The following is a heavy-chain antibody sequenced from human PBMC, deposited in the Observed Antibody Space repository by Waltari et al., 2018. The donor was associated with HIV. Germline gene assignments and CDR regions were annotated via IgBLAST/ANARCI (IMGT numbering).Heavy chain of an antibody. Sequence: EVQLVETGGGLIQPGGSLRLSCAASGCTVSSSFMSWVRQAPGKGLKWVSVISSGGSTYYADSVKGRFTISRDSSKNTLYLQINSLRAEDTAVYYCASTTLKFDYWGQGTLVTVSS. D-gene: IGHD1-1*01. J-gene: IGHJ4*02. V-gene: IGHV3-53*02. CDR1: GCTVSSSF. CDR3: ASTTLKFDY. CDR2: ISSGGST.